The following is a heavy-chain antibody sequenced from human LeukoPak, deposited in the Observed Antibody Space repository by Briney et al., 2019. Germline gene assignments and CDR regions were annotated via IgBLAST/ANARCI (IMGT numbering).Heavy chain of an antibody. D-gene: IGHD3-10*01. CDR3: ARILSSGSSYLY. CDR2: INPNSGGT. CDR1: GYTFTAYY. Sequence: GASVKVSCKTSGYTFTAYYLHWVRQAPGQGLEWMGWINPNSGGTAYAQKFQGRVTMTRDTSISTAYMELSSLRSEDTAVYYCARILSSGSSYLYWGLGTLVTVSS. V-gene: IGHV1-2*02. J-gene: IGHJ4*02.